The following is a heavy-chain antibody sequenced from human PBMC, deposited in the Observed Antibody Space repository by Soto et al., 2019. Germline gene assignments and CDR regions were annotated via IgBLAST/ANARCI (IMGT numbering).Heavy chain of an antibody. J-gene: IGHJ4*02. Sequence: QVQLVESGGGVVQPGRSLRLSCAASGFTFSSYAMHWVRQAPGKGLEWVAVISYDGSNKYYADSVKGRFTISRDNSNNTLYLQMNSLRAEDTAVYYCARGEVGATRGRLAGYWGQGTLVTVSS. D-gene: IGHD1-26*01. CDR1: GFTFSSYA. V-gene: IGHV3-30-3*01. CDR3: ARGEVGATRGRLAGY. CDR2: ISYDGSNK.